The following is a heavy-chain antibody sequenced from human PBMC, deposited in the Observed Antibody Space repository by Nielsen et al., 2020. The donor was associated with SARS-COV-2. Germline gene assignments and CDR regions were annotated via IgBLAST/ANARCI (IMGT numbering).Heavy chain of an antibody. CDR1: GYTFTSYG. D-gene: IGHD3-10*01. CDR3: ARGGTITMVRGVINGIIYYGMDV. Sequence: VKVSCKASGYTFTSYGISWVRQAPGQGLEWMGRIIPILGIANYAQKFQGRVTITADKSTSTAYMELSSLRSEDTAVYYCARGGTITMVRGVINGIIYYGMDVWGQGTTVTVSS. J-gene: IGHJ6*02. V-gene: IGHV1-69*04. CDR2: IIPILGIA.